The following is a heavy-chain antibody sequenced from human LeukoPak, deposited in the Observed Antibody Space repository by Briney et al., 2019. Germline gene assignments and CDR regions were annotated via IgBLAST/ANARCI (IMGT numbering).Heavy chain of an antibody. V-gene: IGHV5-51*01. D-gene: IGHD1-26*01. CDR3: ARLPGTKRGTVGATTDY. Sequence: GESLKISCKGSGYSFTSYWIGWVRQMPGKGLEWMGIIYPGDSDTRYSPSFQGQVTISADKSISTAYLQWSSLKASDTAMYYCARLPGTKRGTVGATTDYWGQGALVTVSS. CDR1: GYSFTSYW. J-gene: IGHJ4*02. CDR2: IYPGDSDT.